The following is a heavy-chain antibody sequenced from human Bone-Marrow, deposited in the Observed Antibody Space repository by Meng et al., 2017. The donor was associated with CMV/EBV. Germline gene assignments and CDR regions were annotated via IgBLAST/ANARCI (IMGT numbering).Heavy chain of an antibody. J-gene: IGHJ4*02. CDR1: GYTFTGYY. V-gene: IGHV1-2*02. Sequence: ASVKVSCKASGYTFTGYYMHWVRQAPGQGLEWMGWINPNSGGTNYAQKFQGTVTMTRDTSISTAYMELSRLRFDDTAVYYCARDSGKYGSGSYNVYWGQGTLVTIYS. CDR2: INPNSGGT. CDR3: ARDSGKYGSGSYNVY. D-gene: IGHD3-10*01.